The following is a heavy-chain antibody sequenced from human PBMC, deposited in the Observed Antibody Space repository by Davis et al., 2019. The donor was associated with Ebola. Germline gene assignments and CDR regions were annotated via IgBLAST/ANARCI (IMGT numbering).Heavy chain of an antibody. J-gene: IGHJ4*02. Sequence: GESLKISCAASGFTFSSYTMNWVRQAQGKGLEWVSSISSSGSTINYADSVKGRFTVSRDNAKNSLYLQMNSLGDEDTAVFYCARGRTVTNYVDYWGPGILVTVSS. V-gene: IGHV3-48*02. CDR1: GFTFSSYT. D-gene: IGHD4-17*01. CDR2: ISSSGSTI. CDR3: ARGRTVTNYVDY.